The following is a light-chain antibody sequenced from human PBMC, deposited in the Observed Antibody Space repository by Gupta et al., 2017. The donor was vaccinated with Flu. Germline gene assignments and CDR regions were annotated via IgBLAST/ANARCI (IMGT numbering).Light chain of an antibody. CDR1: RNSDNW. CDR3: KQAINYST. J-gene: IGKJ1*01. V-gene: IGKV1-5*03. Sequence: PTPVSPASVARGTITSLLRRNSDNWLAWYQQKPGKAPQLLIYLGSTRETGVPARFSGSGSGTEFTLTISRLQADDAATYSCKQAINYSTFGPGTRVEIK. CDR2: LGS.